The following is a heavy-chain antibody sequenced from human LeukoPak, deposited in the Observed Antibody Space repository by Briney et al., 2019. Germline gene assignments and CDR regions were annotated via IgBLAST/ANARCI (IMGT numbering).Heavy chain of an antibody. CDR1: GGSISSSNW. Sequence: SGTLSLTCAVSGGSISSSNWWSWVRQPPGKGLEWIGEIYHSGSTNYNPSLKSRVTISVDTSKNQFSLKLSSVTAADTAVYYCARLRGIAARQSFGYWGQGTLVTVSS. CDR3: ARLRGIAARQSFGY. V-gene: IGHV4-4*02. D-gene: IGHD6-6*01. J-gene: IGHJ4*02. CDR2: IYHSGST.